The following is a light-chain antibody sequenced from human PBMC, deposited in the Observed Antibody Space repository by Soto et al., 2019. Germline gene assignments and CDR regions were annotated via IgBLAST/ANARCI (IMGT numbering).Light chain of an antibody. CDR3: LQDYNYPRT. V-gene: IGKV1-6*01. CDR1: QDIRNE. CDR2: AAS. J-gene: IGKJ1*01. Sequence: MQMTHSPSSLCASVRYRVSITCRASQDIRNELGWYQQRPGKAPKLLIYAASTLQSGVPSRFSASGSGTDFTLTISSLQPEDFATYYCLQDYNYPRTFGPGTKVDIK.